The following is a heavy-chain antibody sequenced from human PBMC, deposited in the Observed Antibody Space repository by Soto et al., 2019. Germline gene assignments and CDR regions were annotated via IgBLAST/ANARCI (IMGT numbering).Heavy chain of an antibody. J-gene: IGHJ6*02. V-gene: IGHV1-69*01. Sequence: QVQLVQSGAEVKKPGSSVKVSCKASGGTFSSYAISWVRQAPGQGLEWMGGIIPIYGTANYAQKFQGRVTITADESTSTAYMELSSLRSEDTAVYYCARSQGSSTSLEIYYYYYYGMDVWGPRTTVTVSS. CDR1: GGTFSSYA. D-gene: IGHD2-2*01. CDR2: IIPIYGTA. CDR3: ARSQGSSTSLEIYYYYYYGMDV.